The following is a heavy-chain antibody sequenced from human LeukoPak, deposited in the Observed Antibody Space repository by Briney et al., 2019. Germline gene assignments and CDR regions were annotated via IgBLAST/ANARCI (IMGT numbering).Heavy chain of an antibody. CDR1: GGSISSGDYY. CDR2: IYYSGST. V-gene: IGHV4-30-4*08. D-gene: IGHD1-20*01. CDR3: ARVGVTGELYPDYYYYMDV. Sequence: SQTLSLTCTVSGGSISSGDYYWSWIRQPPGKGLEWIGYIYYSGSTYYNPSLKSRVTISVDTSKNQFSLKLSSVTAADTAVYYCARVGVTGELYPDYYYYMDVWGKGTTVTVSS. J-gene: IGHJ6*03.